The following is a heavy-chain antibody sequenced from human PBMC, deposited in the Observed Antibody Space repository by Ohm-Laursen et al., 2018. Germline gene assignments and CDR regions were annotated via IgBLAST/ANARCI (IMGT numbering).Heavy chain of an antibody. CDR3: TRDPESVGPAFAN. V-gene: IGHV3-11*01. CDR2: ISSSGSTI. D-gene: IGHD1-14*01. J-gene: IGHJ4*02. Sequence: SLRLSCAASGFTLSDYYMSWIRKAPGKGLEWLSYISSSGSTIYDADSVRGRFTISRDNAKNSLFLQLQSLRAEDTAIYYCTRDPESVGPAFANWGQGTPVTVSS. CDR1: GFTLSDYY.